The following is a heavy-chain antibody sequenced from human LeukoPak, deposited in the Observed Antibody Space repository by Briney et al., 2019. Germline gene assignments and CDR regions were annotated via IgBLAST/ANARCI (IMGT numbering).Heavy chain of an antibody. Sequence: PGGSLRLSCAASGFTFSNNYMIWVRQAPGKGLEWVSLLYTGGETNYADSVKGRFTISRDTSKNTVSLHMSSLRAEDTAVYYCARGFAPAYNFGVFDYWGQGTLVTVSS. V-gene: IGHV3-53*01. J-gene: IGHJ4*02. D-gene: IGHD5-18*01. CDR3: ARGFAPAYNFGVFDY. CDR1: GFTFSNNY. CDR2: LYTGGET.